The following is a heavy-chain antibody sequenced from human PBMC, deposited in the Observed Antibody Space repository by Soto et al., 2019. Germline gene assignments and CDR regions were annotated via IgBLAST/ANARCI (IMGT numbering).Heavy chain of an antibody. J-gene: IGHJ4*02. Sequence: QLQLQESGPGLVKPSETLSLTCTVSGGSISSSSYYWGWIRQPPGKGLEWIGSIYYSGSTYYNPSLKSRVTISVDTSKNQFSLKLSSVTAADTAVYYCARRDGRAVTTSDYWGQGTLVTVSS. V-gene: IGHV4-39*01. CDR2: IYYSGST. CDR3: ARRDGRAVTTSDY. D-gene: IGHD4-17*01. CDR1: GGSISSSSYY.